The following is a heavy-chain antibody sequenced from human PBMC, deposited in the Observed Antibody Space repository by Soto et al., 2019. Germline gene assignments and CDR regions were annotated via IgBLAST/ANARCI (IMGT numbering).Heavy chain of an antibody. CDR1: GFTFSSYS. D-gene: IGHD5-12*01. Sequence: EVQLVESGGGLVQPGGSLRLSCAASGFTFSSYSMNWVRQAPGKGLEWVSYISSSSSTIYYADSVKGRFTISRDNAKKSLYLQMNSLRAEDTAVYYCARDLLQVDIVATIPVYYYYYGMDVWGQGTTVTVSS. J-gene: IGHJ6*02. CDR3: ARDLLQVDIVATIPVYYYYYGMDV. V-gene: IGHV3-48*01. CDR2: ISSSSSTI.